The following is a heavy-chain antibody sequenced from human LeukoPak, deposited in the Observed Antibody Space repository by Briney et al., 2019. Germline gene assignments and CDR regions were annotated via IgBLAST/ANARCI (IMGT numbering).Heavy chain of an antibody. V-gene: IGHV4-59*01. CDR2: IYYSGST. D-gene: IGHD6-19*01. Sequence: SETLSLTCTVSGGSISSYYWSWIRQPPGKGLEWIGYIYYSGSTNYNPSLKSRVTISVDTSKNQFSLKLSSVTAADTAVYYCARVESSGWYFPLDYWGQGTLVTVSS. J-gene: IGHJ4*02. CDR3: ARVESSGWYFPLDY. CDR1: GGSISSYY.